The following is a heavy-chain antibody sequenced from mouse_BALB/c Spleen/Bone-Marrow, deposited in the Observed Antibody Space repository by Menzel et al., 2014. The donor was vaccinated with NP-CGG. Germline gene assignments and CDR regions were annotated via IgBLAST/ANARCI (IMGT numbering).Heavy chain of an antibody. CDR1: GFSLTSYG. CDR3: ARALDSSGYGFAY. J-gene: IGHJ3*01. Sequence: QVQLKESGPGLVAPSQSLSITCTVSGFSLTSYGVHWVRRPPGKGLEWLGVIWAGGSTNYNSALMSRLSISKDNSKSQVFLKMNSLQTDDTAMYYCARALDSSGYGFAYWGQGTLVTVSA. V-gene: IGHV2-9*02. CDR2: IWAGGST. D-gene: IGHD3-2*01.